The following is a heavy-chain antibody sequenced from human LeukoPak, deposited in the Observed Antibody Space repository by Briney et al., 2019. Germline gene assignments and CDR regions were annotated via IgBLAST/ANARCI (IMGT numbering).Heavy chain of an antibody. J-gene: IGHJ4*02. CDR3: ARLPSDDFWSGYYFKGHFDH. CDR2: INPSGGST. V-gene: IGHV1-46*01. Sequence: ASVKVSCKASGYTFTSYYMHWVRQAPGQGLEWMGIINPSGGSTSYAQKFQVRVTMTTDTSTSTAYMELRSLRSDDTAVYYCARLPSDDFWSGYYFKGHFDHWGQGTPVTVSS. CDR1: GYTFTSYY. D-gene: IGHD3-3*01.